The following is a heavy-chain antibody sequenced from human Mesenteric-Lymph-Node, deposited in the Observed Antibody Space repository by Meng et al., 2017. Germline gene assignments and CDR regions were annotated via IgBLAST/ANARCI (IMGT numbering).Heavy chain of an antibody. J-gene: IGHJ3*02. V-gene: IGHV3-21*01. Sequence: GESLKISCAASGFTFSSYSMNWVRQAPGKGLEWVSSISSSSSYIYYADSVKGRFTISRDNAKNSLYLQMNSLRAEDTAVYYCARAPVRYFDWTKGGDAFDIWGQGTMVTVSS. CDR3: ARAPVRYFDWTKGGDAFDI. CDR2: ISSSSSYI. D-gene: IGHD3-9*01. CDR1: GFTFSSYS.